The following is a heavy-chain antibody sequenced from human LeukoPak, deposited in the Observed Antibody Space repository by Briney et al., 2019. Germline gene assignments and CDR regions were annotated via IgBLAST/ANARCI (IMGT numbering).Heavy chain of an antibody. Sequence: ASVTVSCKASGYTFTGYYMHWVRQAPGQGLEWMGWINPNSGGTNYAQKLQGRVTMTRDTSISTAYMELSRLRSDDTAVYYCARVGIAAAGQNDYWGQGTLVTVSS. CDR2: INPNSGGT. V-gene: IGHV1-2*02. CDR1: GYTFTGYY. J-gene: IGHJ4*02. CDR3: ARVGIAAAGQNDY. D-gene: IGHD6-13*01.